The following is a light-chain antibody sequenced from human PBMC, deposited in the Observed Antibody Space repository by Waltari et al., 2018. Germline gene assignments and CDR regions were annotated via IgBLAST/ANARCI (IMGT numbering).Light chain of an antibody. V-gene: IGKV2-28*01. J-gene: IGKJ4*02. CDR3: CSYAGSYTWV. CDR1: QSLLRSNGYNY. CDR2: LGS. Sequence: DIVVTQSPLSLPVTPGEPASISCRSSQSLLRSNGYNYLDWYVQKPGQSPQLLIYLGSNRAAGVPERFSGSKSGNTASLTISGLQAEDEADYYCCSYAGSYTWVFGGGTK.